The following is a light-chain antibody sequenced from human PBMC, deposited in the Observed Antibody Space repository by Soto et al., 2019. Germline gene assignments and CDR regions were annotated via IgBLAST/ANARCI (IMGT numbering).Light chain of an antibody. V-gene: IGKV3-15*01. Sequence: EIVMTQSPATVSVSPGERATLSCRASQSVSNNLAWYQQQPGQAPRLLIYGASTTASGIPARFSASGSGTEFTLTISSLQSEDFAVYYCLHYNDWPRWTFGQGTKVDIK. CDR1: QSVSNN. CDR2: GAS. CDR3: LHYNDWPRWT. J-gene: IGKJ1*01.